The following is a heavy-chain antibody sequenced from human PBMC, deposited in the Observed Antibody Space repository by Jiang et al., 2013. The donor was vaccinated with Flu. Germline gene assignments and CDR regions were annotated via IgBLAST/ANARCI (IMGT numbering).Heavy chain of an antibody. Sequence: RLSCAASGFTFSDYYMSWIRQAPGKGLEWVSYISSSDSTIYYADSVKGRFTISRDNAKKSLYLQMNSLRVEDTAVYYCARDYNFGFDPWGQGTLVIVSS. V-gene: IGHV3-11*04. D-gene: IGHD5-24*01. CDR1: GFTFSDYY. CDR2: ISSSDSTI. J-gene: IGHJ5*02. CDR3: ARDYNFGFDP.